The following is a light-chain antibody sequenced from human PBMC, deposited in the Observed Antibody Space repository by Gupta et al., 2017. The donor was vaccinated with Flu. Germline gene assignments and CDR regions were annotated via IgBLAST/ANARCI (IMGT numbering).Light chain of an antibody. J-gene: IGLJ3*02. CDR1: SGHSSYI. CDR3: ETWDSNTRV. CDR2: LERSGSY. Sequence: QSSSASASLGSSVKLTCTLRSGHSSYIIAWHQQQPGKAPRYLMKLERSGSYNKGSGVPDRFSGSSSGADRYLTISNLQSDDEAEYYCETWDSNTRVFGGGTKLTVL. V-gene: IGLV4-60*03.